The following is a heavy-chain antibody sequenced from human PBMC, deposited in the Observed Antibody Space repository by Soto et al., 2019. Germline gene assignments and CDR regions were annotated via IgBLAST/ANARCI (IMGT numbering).Heavy chain of an antibody. J-gene: IGHJ3*02. CDR3: AKENDMCSGGSCYQPDAFDI. CDR2: ISYDGSNK. Sequence: GGSLRLSCAASGFTFSSYGMHWVRQAPGKGLEWVAVISYDGSNKYYADSVKGRFTISRDNSKNTLYLQMNSLRAEDTAVYYCAKENDMCSGGSCYQPDAFDIWGQGTMVTVSS. CDR1: GFTFSSYG. V-gene: IGHV3-30*18. D-gene: IGHD2-15*01.